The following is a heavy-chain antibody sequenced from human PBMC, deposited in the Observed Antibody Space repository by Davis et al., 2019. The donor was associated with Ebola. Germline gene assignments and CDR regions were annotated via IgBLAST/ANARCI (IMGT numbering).Heavy chain of an antibody. J-gene: IGHJ4*02. Sequence: PGGSLRLSCAASGFTFSSYTMNWVRQAPGKGLEWVSSISSDSSHIYYADSVKGRFTISKDNAKNTLYLQMNSLRAEDTAVYYCARDRIAVTIAAYFDVWGQGTQVTVSS. CDR3: ARDRIAVTIAAYFDV. CDR2: ISSDSSHI. V-gene: IGHV3-21*01. CDR1: GFTFSSYT. D-gene: IGHD6-19*01.